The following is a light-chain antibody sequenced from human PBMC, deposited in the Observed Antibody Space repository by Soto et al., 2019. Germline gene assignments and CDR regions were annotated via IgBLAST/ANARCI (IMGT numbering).Light chain of an antibody. Sequence: ALQMSQSPSSLSASVGDRVTITCRASQGIRKDLAWYQQKPGKAPKLLIYGASSLQSGVPSRFSGSGSGTDFTLIISSLQPEDFATYYCLQDNNYPLTFGGGTKVDIK. V-gene: IGKV1-6*01. J-gene: IGKJ4*01. CDR1: QGIRKD. CDR3: LQDNNYPLT. CDR2: GAS.